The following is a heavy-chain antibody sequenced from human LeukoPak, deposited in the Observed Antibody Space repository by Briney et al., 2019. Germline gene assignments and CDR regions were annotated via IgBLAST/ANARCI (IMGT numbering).Heavy chain of an antibody. CDR1: GFTFSSYA. CDR3: ARDLLGGMDV. V-gene: IGHV3-30-3*01. Sequence: GGSLRLSCAASGFTFSSYAMSWVRQAPGKGLEWVAVISYDGSNKYYADSVKGRFTISRDNSKNTLYLQMNSLRAEDTAVYYCARDLLGGMDVWGQGTTVTVSS. D-gene: IGHD3-3*02. CDR2: ISYDGSNK. J-gene: IGHJ6*02.